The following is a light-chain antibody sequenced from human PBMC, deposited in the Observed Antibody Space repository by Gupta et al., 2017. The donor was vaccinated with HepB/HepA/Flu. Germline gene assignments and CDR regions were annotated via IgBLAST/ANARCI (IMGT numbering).Light chain of an antibody. CDR3: ATWDDSLSAVL. CDR1: SSNIGSYY. CDR2: RNN. Sequence: ISCSGSSSNIGSYYVYWYQQLPGTAPKLLIYRNNQRPSGVPDRFSGSKSGTSASLAISGLRSEVEANYYCATWDDSLSAVLFGGGTKLTVL. V-gene: IGLV1-47*01. J-gene: IGLJ2*01.